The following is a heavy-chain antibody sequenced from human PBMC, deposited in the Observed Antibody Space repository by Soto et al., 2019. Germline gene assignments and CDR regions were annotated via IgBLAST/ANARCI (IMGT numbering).Heavy chain of an antibody. CDR3: ARPHYDILTGDAFDI. Sequence: GVSLKISCKGSGYSFTFYWINWVRQMPGKGLEWMGRIDPTDSYINYSPSFQGHVTISADKSISTAYLQWSSLRASDTAMYYCARPHYDILTGDAFDIWGQGTMVTVSS. CDR2: IDPTDSYI. J-gene: IGHJ3*02. V-gene: IGHV5-10-1*01. D-gene: IGHD3-9*01. CDR1: GYSFTFYW.